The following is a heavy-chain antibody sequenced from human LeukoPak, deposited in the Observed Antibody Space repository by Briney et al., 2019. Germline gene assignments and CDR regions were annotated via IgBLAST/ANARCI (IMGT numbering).Heavy chain of an antibody. Sequence: PGGSLRLSCAASGFTFSSYSMNWFRQAPGKGLEWVSGITSGFTPHYADSVKGRFTISRDNSKNTFHLQLNSLRAEDTAVYYCAKDYSDSRVADVFFEYWGQGTLVTVSS. J-gene: IGHJ4*02. CDR1: GFTFSSYS. V-gene: IGHV3-23*01. D-gene: IGHD2-15*01. CDR3: AKDYSDSRVADVFFEY. CDR2: ITSGFTP.